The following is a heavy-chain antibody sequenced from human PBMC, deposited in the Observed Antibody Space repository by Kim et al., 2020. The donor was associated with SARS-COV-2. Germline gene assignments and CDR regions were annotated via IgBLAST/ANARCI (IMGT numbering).Heavy chain of an antibody. CDR3: ARAPGDYYYYGMDV. J-gene: IGHJ6*02. Sequence: VYVKSRKTINPDTSQNQFSLQLNSVTPEDTAVYYCARAPGDYYYYGMDVWGQGTTVTVSS. V-gene: IGHV6-1*01.